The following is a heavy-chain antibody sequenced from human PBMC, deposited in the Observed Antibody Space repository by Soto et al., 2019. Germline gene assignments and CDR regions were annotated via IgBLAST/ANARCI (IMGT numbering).Heavy chain of an antibody. CDR1: GFTFSDFP. CDR3: ARDMRHDYASGRLDY. V-gene: IGHV3-30-3*01. CDR2: ISYDENDE. D-gene: IGHD3-10*01. Sequence: QVELVESGGGVVQPGASLRLSCVASGFTFSDFPLHWVRRAPGKGLEWVAVISYDENDESYSDSVKGRFTISRDNSKTTVYLQMNSLRADDMAVYHCARDMRHDYASGRLDYLGQGTLVTVSS. J-gene: IGHJ4*02.